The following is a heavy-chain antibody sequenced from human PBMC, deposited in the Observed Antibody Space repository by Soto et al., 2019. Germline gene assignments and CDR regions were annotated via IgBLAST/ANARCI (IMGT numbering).Heavy chain of an antibody. CDR2: IYYSGST. CDR1: GFSISGSSYY. V-gene: IGHV4-39*01. Sequence: PSETLSLTCTVSGFSISGSSYYWGWIRQPPGKGLEWIGSIYYSGSTYYNPSLKSRVTISVDTSKNQFSLKLSSVTAADTAVYYCARHGPDDFYDGCWFDPWGQGTLVTVSS. CDR3: ARHGPDDFYDGCWFDP. D-gene: IGHD3-3*01. J-gene: IGHJ5*02.